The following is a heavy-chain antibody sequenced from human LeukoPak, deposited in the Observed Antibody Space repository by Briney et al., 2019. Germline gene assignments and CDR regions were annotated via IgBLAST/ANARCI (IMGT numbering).Heavy chain of an antibody. Sequence: GGSLRLSCAASGFTFSSYSMNWVRQAPGKGLEWVSSISSSSSYIYYADSVKGRFTISRDNAKNSLYLQMNSLRAEDTAVYYCARGGLGYSYGPTDAFDIWGQGTMVTVSS. CDR1: GFTFSSYS. CDR3: ARGGLGYSYGPTDAFDI. CDR2: ISSSSSYI. V-gene: IGHV3-21*01. J-gene: IGHJ3*02. D-gene: IGHD5-18*01.